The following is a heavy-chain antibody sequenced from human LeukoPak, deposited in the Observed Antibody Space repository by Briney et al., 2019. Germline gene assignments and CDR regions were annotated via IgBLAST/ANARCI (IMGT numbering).Heavy chain of an antibody. J-gene: IGHJ6*03. CDR2: MNPNSGNT. Sequence: ASVKDSCKASRYTFTSYDINGGRQATGQRLEWMGWMNPNSGNTGYAQKFQDRVTMTRNTSISTAYMELSSLRSEDSAVYYCAWGYRISYYYYMDVWGKGTTVTVSS. CDR1: RYTFTSYD. V-gene: IGHV1-8*01. D-gene: IGHD5-12*01. CDR3: AWGYRISYYYYMDV.